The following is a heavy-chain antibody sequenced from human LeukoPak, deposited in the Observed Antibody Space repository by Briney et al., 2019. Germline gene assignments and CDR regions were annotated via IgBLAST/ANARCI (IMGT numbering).Heavy chain of an antibody. V-gene: IGHV3-33*08. J-gene: IGHJ4*02. CDR2: IRYDGSNK. D-gene: IGHD4/OR15-4a*01. Sequence: GGSLRLSCAASGFTFSSYAMSWVRQAPGKGLEWVAFIRYDGSNKYYADSVKGRFTISRDNSKNTLYLQMNSLRAEDTAVYYCARRAGAYSHPYDYWGQGTLVTVSS. CDR1: GFTFSSYA. CDR3: ARRAGAYSHPYDY.